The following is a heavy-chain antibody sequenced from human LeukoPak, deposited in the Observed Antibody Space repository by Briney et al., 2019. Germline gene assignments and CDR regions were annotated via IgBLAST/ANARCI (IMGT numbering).Heavy chain of an antibody. CDR1: GFTFSSYW. Sequence: PGGSLRLSCAASGFTFSSYWMSWVRQAPGKGLEWVANIKQDGSEKYYVDSVKGRFTISRDNAKNSLYLQMNSLRAEDTAVYYCARDHLGVGEPGPYYYYGMDVWGQGTTVTVSS. J-gene: IGHJ6*02. CDR3: ARDHLGVGEPGPYYYYGMDV. CDR2: IKQDGSEK. V-gene: IGHV3-7*01. D-gene: IGHD3-10*01.